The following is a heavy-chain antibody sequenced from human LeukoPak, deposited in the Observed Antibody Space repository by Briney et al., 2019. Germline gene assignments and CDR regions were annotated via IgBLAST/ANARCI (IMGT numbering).Heavy chain of an antibody. V-gene: IGHV3-23*01. Sequence: GGSPRLSCAASGFTFSNYAMSWVRQAPGKGLERVSSISGVGGSIKYADSVKGRFTISRDNFKNTLYLQMNSLRAEDTAVYYCANRYDFWSGLVDYWGQGTLVTVSS. CDR1: GFTFSNYA. CDR3: ANRYDFWSGLVDY. D-gene: IGHD3-3*01. CDR2: ISGVGGSI. J-gene: IGHJ4*02.